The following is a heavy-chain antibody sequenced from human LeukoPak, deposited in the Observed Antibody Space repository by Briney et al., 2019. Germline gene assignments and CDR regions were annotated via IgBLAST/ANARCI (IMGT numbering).Heavy chain of an antibody. D-gene: IGHD3-22*01. CDR1: GYTFTSYD. CDR3: ARGPHPFYYYDSSGYSLTDY. Sequence: ASVKVSCKASGYTFTSYDINWVRQATGQGLEWLGWMNPNSGNTGYAQKFQGRVTMTRNTSISTAYMELSSLRSEDTAVYYCARGPHPFYYYDSSGYSLTDYWGQGTLVTVSS. CDR2: MNPNSGNT. V-gene: IGHV1-8*01. J-gene: IGHJ4*02.